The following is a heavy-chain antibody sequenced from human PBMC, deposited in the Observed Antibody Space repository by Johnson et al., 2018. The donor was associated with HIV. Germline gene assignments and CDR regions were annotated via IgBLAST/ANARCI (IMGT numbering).Heavy chain of an antibody. D-gene: IGHD6-13*01. J-gene: IGHJ3*02. CDR2: IDWNGGRQ. CDR1: GFTFDDYG. Sequence: EVLLLESGGGVVRPGESLRLSCAASGFTFDDYGMSWVRQGPGKGLEWVSGIDWNGGRQAYVDSVKGRFTIARDNSKNSLYLEMNSLRAEDTALYYCAKGYSSTWHDAFNIWGQGTMVTVSS. V-gene: IGHV3-20*04. CDR3: AKGYSSTWHDAFNI.